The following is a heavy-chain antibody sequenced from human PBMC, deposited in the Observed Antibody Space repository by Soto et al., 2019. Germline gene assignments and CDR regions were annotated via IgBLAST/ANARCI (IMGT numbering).Heavy chain of an antibody. CDR2: IKPNSGGT. D-gene: IGHD3-10*01. CDR1: GYSFSGYY. Sequence: ASVKVSCKASGYSFSGYYMNWVRQAPGQGLEWMGWIKPNSGGTDYAQKFQGRVTMTRYTSISTAYMELRGLRYDDTAVYYCARTRGVIPRVTYNWFDPWGQGTLVTVSS. V-gene: IGHV1-2*02. J-gene: IGHJ5*02. CDR3: ARTRGVIPRVTYNWFDP.